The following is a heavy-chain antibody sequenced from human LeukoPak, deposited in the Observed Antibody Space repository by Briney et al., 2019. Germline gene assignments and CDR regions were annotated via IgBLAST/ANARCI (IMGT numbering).Heavy chain of an antibody. V-gene: IGHV4-4*02. CDR3: TRENRPFCPFAF. Sequence: SGTLSLTCGVSGGSIDSTNYWSWVRPAPGKGLEWIGEIAHDGTRNYNPSLRSRVAMSFDRANNYFSLSLTAVTAADTALHYCTRENRPFCPFAFWGQGVMVTVSS. J-gene: IGHJ4*02. D-gene: IGHD2/OR15-2a*01. CDR2: IAHDGTR. CDR1: GGSIDSTNY.